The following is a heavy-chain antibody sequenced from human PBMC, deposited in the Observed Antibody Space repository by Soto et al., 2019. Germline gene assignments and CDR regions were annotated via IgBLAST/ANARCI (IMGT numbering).Heavy chain of an antibody. CDR1: GGSISSYY. CDR2: IYYSGST. D-gene: IGHD2-2*01. CDR3: AREGVGYCSSTSCYGGNYYYYMDV. Sequence: QVQLQESGPGLVKPSETLSLICTVSGGSISSYYWSWIRQPPGKGLEWIGYIYYSGSTNYNPSLKSRVTISVDTSKNQFSLKLSSVTAADTAVYYCAREGVGYCSSTSCYGGNYYYYMDVWGKGTTVTVSS. V-gene: IGHV4-59*01. J-gene: IGHJ6*03.